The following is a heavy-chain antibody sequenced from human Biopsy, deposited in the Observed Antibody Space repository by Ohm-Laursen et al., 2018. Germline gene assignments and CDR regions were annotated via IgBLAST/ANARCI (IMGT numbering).Heavy chain of an antibody. CDR2: FAPENGKT. Sequence: APVKVSCKFSGYTLNELSMHWVRQVPGKGLEWMGGFAPENGKTVYAQNFQARVSLTEDTSTDTAYMELRSLRSEDTAVYYCAADINVWNVNYWGQGTQVTVSS. D-gene: IGHD1-1*01. CDR1: GYTLNELS. CDR3: AADINVWNVNY. J-gene: IGHJ4*02. V-gene: IGHV1-24*01.